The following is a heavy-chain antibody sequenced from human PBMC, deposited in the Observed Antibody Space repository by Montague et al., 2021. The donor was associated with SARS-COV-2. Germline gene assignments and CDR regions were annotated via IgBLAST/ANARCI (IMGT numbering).Heavy chain of an antibody. J-gene: IGHJ4*02. D-gene: IGHD3-10*01. Sequence: SETLSLTCSVSSGSIISSGYYWGWIRQPPGKELEWIGNIYYSGTTYYNPSLQSRGTISVDTSKNHLSLRLSSVTAADTAVYLCARGMSRGVTTPFHYWGQGSQVTVSS. V-gene: IGHV4-39*02. CDR2: IYYSGTT. CDR1: SGSIISSGYY. CDR3: ARGMSRGVTTPFHY.